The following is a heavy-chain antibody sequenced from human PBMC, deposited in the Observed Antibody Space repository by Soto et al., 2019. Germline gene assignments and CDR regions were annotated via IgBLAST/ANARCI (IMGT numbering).Heavy chain of an antibody. CDR3: ARVLTMVRGVRIVDWFDP. CDR2: IYYSGST. D-gene: IGHD3-10*01. V-gene: IGHV4-59*01. J-gene: IGHJ5*02. Sequence: QVQLQESGPGLVKPSETLSLTCTVSGGSISSYYWSWIRQPPGKGLEWIGYIYYSGSTNYNPSLKSRVTISVDTSKNQFSLKLSSVTAADTAVYYCARVLTMVRGVRIVDWFDPWGQGTLVTVSS. CDR1: GGSISSYY.